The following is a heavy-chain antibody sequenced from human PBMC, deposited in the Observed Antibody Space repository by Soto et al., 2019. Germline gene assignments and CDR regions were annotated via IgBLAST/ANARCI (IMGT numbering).Heavy chain of an antibody. CDR3: VRDDDYGGTNNWFDP. V-gene: IGHV3-11*01. Sequence: QEQLVESGGGVVKPGGSLRLSCTASGFSFRDYYMSWMRQAPEKGLECIAYISSSGNSIYYADSVKGRFTVSRDNAKNSLYLHMNSLTAEDTAMYYCVRDDDYGGTNNWFDPWGQGTLVTVSS. J-gene: IGHJ5*02. CDR1: GFSFRDYY. D-gene: IGHD4-17*01. CDR2: ISSSGNSI.